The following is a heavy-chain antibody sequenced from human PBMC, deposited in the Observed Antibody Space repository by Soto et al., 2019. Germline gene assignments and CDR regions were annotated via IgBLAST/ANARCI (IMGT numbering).Heavy chain of an antibody. D-gene: IGHD2-15*01. CDR3: ARGSGGSSYYYYGMDV. CDR2: IIPIFGTA. Sequence: QVQLVQSGAEVKKPGSSVKVSCKASGGTFSSYAINWVRQAPGQRLEWMGGIIPIFGTANYAQKFQGRVTITADEATSRAYMGLSSLRSEDTAVYYCARGSGGSSYYYYGMDVWGQGTTVTVSS. J-gene: IGHJ6*02. V-gene: IGHV1-69*12. CDR1: GGTFSSYA.